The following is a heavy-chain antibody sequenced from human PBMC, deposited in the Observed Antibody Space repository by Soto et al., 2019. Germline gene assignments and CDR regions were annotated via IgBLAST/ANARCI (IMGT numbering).Heavy chain of an antibody. J-gene: IGHJ4*02. V-gene: IGHV4-59*01. CDR2: ISSSGFT. Sequence: QVQLQESGPGLVKPSETLSLTCTVSGGSITPYYWSWIRQPPGKRLEWIGYISSSGFTNYNPSLNSRVTISVDTSKNQFSLKLSSVTAADTAFYYFVRDCYSSSCFDLWGQGTLVTVSS. CDR1: GGSITPYY. D-gene: IGHD6-13*01. CDR3: VRDCYSSSCFDL.